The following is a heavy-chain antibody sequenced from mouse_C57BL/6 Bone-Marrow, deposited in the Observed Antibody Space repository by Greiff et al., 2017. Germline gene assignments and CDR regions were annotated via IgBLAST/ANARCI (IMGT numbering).Heavy chain of an antibody. CDR3: AREKGYDYDGFAY. CDR1: GFTFSSYA. CDR2: ISDGGSYT. V-gene: IGHV5-4*01. Sequence: EVKVVESGGGLVKPGGSLKLSCAASGFTFSSYAMSWVRQTPEKRLEWVATISDGGSYTYYPDNVKGRFTMSIDNAKNNLYLQMSHLKSEDTAMYYCAREKGYDYDGFAYWGQGTLVTVSA. D-gene: IGHD2-4*01. J-gene: IGHJ3*01.